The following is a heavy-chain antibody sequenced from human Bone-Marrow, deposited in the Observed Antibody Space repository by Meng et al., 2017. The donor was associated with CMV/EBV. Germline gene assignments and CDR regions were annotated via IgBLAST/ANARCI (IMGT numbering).Heavy chain of an antibody. D-gene: IGHD3-3*01. CDR3: ARRGLQFLEWLLKGFDP. J-gene: IGHJ5*02. Sequence: GSLRLSCAVYGGSFSGYYWSWIRQPPGKGLEWIGEINHSGSTNYNPSLKSRVTISVDTSKNQFSLKLSSVTAADTAVYYCARRGLQFLEWLLKGFDPWGEGTLVTVSS. CDR2: INHSGST. V-gene: IGHV4-34*01. CDR1: GGSFSGYY.